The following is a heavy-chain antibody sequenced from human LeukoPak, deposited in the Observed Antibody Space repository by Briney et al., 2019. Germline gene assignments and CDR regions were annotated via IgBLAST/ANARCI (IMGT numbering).Heavy chain of an antibody. CDR2: IYHSGST. V-gene: IGHV4-30-2*01. J-gene: IGHJ4*02. Sequence: SETLSLTCTVSGGSISSGGYYWSWIRQPPGKGLEGIGYIYHSGSTYYNPSLKSRVTISVDRSKNQFSLKLSSVTAADTAVYYCARAGGVPGIAATNWGQGTLVTVSS. CDR1: GGSISSGGYY. D-gene: IGHD6-13*01. CDR3: ARAGGVPGIAATN.